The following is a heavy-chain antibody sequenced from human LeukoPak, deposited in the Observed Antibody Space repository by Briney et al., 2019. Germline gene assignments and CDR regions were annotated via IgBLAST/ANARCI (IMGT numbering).Heavy chain of an antibody. Sequence: KPGGSLRLSCVVSGFTFSSYAMSWVRQAPGKGLEWVSCISSSSTYIYYADSVRGRFAISRDNAKNSLYLQMNSLRAEDTAVYYCARENHGSFDYWGQGSLVTVSS. CDR3: ARENHGSFDY. V-gene: IGHV3-21*01. D-gene: IGHD1-14*01. J-gene: IGHJ4*02. CDR2: ISSSSTYI. CDR1: GFTFSSYA.